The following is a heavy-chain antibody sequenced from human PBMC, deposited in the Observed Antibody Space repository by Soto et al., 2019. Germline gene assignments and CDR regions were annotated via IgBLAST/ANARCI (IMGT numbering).Heavy chain of an antibody. V-gene: IGHV3-30-3*01. CDR2: ISYDGSNK. Sequence: QVQLVESGGGVVQPGRSLRLSCAASGFTFSSYAMHWVRQAPGKGLEWVAVISYDGSNKYYADSVKGRFTISRDNSKNTLYLQMNSLRAEDTAVYYCARSQSLVRDYLDYWRQGTLVTVSS. J-gene: IGHJ4*02. CDR1: GFTFSSYA. D-gene: IGHD6-19*01. CDR3: ARSQSLVRDYLDY.